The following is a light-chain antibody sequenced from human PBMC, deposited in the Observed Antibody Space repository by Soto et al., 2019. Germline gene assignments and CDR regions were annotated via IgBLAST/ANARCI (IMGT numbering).Light chain of an antibody. J-gene: IGKJ1*01. Sequence: DIQMTQSPSSLSASVGDRVTITCRASQSISSYLNWYQQKPGKAPKLLIYAASPLQSGVQSRFSGSGSGTDFTLTISSLQPEDFATYYCQKSYSTPWTFGQGTKVEIK. CDR1: QSISSY. V-gene: IGKV1-39*01. CDR3: QKSYSTPWT. CDR2: AAS.